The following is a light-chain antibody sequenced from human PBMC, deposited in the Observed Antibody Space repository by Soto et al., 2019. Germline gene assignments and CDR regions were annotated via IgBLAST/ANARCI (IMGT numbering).Light chain of an antibody. CDR1: QSIRYW. J-gene: IGKJ2*01. V-gene: IGKV1-5*01. Sequence: DIQMTQSPSTLSASVGDRVTITCRASQSIRYWLAWHQQKPGKAPQVLIYDASTLQKGVPSRISGSGFGTAFTLNISSLQPDDFATYYCQQYHGFPYTFGQGTKVEIK. CDR2: DAS. CDR3: QQYHGFPYT.